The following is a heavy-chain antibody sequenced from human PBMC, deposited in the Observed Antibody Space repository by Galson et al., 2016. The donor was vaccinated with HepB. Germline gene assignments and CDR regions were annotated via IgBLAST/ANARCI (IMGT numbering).Heavy chain of an antibody. V-gene: IGHV4-59*12. J-gene: IGHJ4*02. CDR3: ASRPGGASVYYGVFDY. D-gene: IGHD2-8*02. CDR2: ISYDGRT. Sequence: SETLSLTCTVSGGSISSSSFWTWIRQPPGKPLEWIGYISYDGRTNYNPSLNSRVTISADTSNNQFSLRLTSMTAADTAVYYCASRPGGASVYYGVFDYWGQGALVTVSS. CDR1: GGSISSSSF.